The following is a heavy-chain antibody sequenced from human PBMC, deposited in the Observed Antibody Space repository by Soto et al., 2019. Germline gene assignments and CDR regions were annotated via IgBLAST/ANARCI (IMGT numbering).Heavy chain of an antibody. J-gene: IGHJ6*02. CDR3: AKGSGSPPYYYYYGMDV. D-gene: IGHD3-10*01. Sequence: GVSLRLSCAASGFTFSSYAMSWVRQAPGKGLEWVSAISGSGGSTYYADSVKGRFTISRDNSKNTLYLQMNSLRAEDTAVYYCAKGSGSPPYYYYYGMDVWGQGTTVTVSS. V-gene: IGHV3-23*01. CDR1: GFTFSSYA. CDR2: ISGSGGST.